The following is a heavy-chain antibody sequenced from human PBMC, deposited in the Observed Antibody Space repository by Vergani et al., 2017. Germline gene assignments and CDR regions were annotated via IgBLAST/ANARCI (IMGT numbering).Heavy chain of an antibody. CDR3: ASSSSPAYYDFWSGYSNFDY. CDR1: GGSISSGGYY. CDR2: IYYSGST. Sequence: QMQLQESGPGLVKPSQTLSLTCTVSGGSISSGGYYWSWIRQHPGKGLEWIGYIYYSGSTYYNPSLKSRVTISVDTSKNQFSLKLSSVTAADTDVYYCASSSSPAYYDFWSGYSNFDYWGQGTLVTVSS. V-gene: IGHV4-31*03. D-gene: IGHD3-3*01. J-gene: IGHJ4*02.